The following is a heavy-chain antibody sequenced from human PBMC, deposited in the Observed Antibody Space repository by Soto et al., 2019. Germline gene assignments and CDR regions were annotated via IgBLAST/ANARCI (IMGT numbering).Heavy chain of an antibody. CDR1: GYTLTELS. D-gene: IGHD6-19*01. Sequence: GASVKVSCKVSGYTLTELSMHWVRQAPGKGLEWMGGFDPEDGETIYAQKFQGRVTMTEDTSTDTAYMELSSLRSEDTAVYYCATGPPVSSGWWYGGGMDVWGQGTTVTVSS. CDR2: FDPEDGET. CDR3: ATGPPVSSGWWYGGGMDV. J-gene: IGHJ6*02. V-gene: IGHV1-24*01.